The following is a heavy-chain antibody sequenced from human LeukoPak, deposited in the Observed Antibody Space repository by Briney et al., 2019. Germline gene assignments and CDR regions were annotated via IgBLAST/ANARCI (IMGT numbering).Heavy chain of an antibody. CDR3: TTDRVGTTTPGYYGLDV. D-gene: IGHD1-26*01. Sequence: GGSLRLSCAASGFTFSNDWMSWVRQAPGKGLEGVGRIKRKTDGGTTDYAAPVKGRFTISRDDSKNTLYLQMNSLKTEDTAVYYCTTDRVGTTTPGYYGLDVWGQGTTVTVSS. V-gene: IGHV3-15*01. CDR1: GFTFSNDW. J-gene: IGHJ6*02. CDR2: IKRKTDGGTT.